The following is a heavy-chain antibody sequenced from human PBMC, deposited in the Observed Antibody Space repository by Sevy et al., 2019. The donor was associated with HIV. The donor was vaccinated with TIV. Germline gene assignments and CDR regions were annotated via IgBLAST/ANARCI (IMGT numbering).Heavy chain of an antibody. CDR3: ARVIDDGGIDY. CDR2: INHSGST. D-gene: IGHD3-16*01. V-gene: IGHV4-34*01. Sequence: SETLSLTCAVYGGSFSGYYWSWIRQPPGKGLEWIGEINHSGSTNYNPSLKSRVTISLDTSKNQFSLKLSCVTAADTAVYYCARVIDDGGIDYWGQGTLVTVSS. J-gene: IGHJ4*02. CDR1: GGSFSGYY.